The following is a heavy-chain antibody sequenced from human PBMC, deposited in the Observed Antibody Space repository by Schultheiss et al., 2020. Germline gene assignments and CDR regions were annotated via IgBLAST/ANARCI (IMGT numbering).Heavy chain of an antibody. CDR3: ARQHGSYIDY. CDR1: GGSISSYY. J-gene: IGHJ4*02. Sequence: SETLSLTCTVSGGSISSYYWGWIRQPPGKGLEWIGSIYYSGSTYYNPSLKSRVTISVDTSKNQFSLKLSSVTAADTAVYYCARQHGSYIDYWGQGTLVTVSS. CDR2: IYYSGST. D-gene: IGHD1-26*01. V-gene: IGHV4-39*01.